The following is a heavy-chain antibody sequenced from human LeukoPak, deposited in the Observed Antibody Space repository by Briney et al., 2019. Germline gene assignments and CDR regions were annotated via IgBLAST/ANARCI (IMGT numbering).Heavy chain of an antibody. V-gene: IGHV3-43*02. D-gene: IGHD2-21*01. J-gene: IGHJ4*02. CDR1: GLNFGESA. CDR3: AKESGKFDS. CDR2: ISADGGSA. Sequence: GGSLRLSCVASGLNFGESAMHWVRQAPGKGLEWVSLISADGGSAFSADSVKGRFSISRDDSKNSLYLQMDSLRSEDTAMYFCAKESGKFDSWGQGTLVVVSS.